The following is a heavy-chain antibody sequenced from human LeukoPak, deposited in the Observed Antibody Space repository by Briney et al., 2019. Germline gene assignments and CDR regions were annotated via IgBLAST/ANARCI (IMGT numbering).Heavy chain of an antibody. Sequence: SETLSLTCAVYGGSFSGYYWSWIRQPPGKGLEWIGEINRSGSTNYNPSLKSRVTISVDTSKNQFSLNLSSVTAADTAVYYCARVGSSSSDYYYYGMDVWGQGTTVTVSS. D-gene: IGHD3-10*01. V-gene: IGHV4-34*01. CDR3: ARVGSSSSDYYYYGMDV. CDR2: INRSGST. J-gene: IGHJ6*02. CDR1: GGSFSGYY.